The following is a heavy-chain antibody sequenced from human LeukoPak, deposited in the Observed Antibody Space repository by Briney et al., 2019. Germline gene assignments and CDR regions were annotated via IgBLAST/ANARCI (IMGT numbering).Heavy chain of an antibody. CDR1: GYNFGGDW. Sequence: GESLKIPCKGSGYNFGGDWIAWVRQMPGKGLEWMGIIYPGDSDTRYSPSFQGQVTISADRSISTAYLQWSSLKASDTAMYYCAKQRPYYAGAGSYRAFDIWGQGTMVTVSS. CDR3: AKQRPYYAGAGSYRAFDI. CDR2: IYPGDSDT. V-gene: IGHV5-51*01. J-gene: IGHJ3*02. D-gene: IGHD3-10*01.